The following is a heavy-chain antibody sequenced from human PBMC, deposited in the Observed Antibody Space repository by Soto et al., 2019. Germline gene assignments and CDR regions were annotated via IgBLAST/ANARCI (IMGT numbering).Heavy chain of an antibody. V-gene: IGHV1-58*01. J-gene: IGHJ4*02. D-gene: IGHD4-17*01. CDR1: GFTFSKSS. CDR3: AAEGPAGGDYVFSYFDY. Sequence: ASVKVSCKTSGFTFSKSSVQWMRQARGQRLEWIGWIVVGSGNTNYAQKFQERVTITRDMSTSTAYMELSSLRSEDTAVYYCAAEGPAGGDYVFSYFDYWGQGTLVTVSS. CDR2: IVVGSGNT.